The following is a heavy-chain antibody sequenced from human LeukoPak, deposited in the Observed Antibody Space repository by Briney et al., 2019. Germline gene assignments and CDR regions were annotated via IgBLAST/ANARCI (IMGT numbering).Heavy chain of an antibody. CDR1: GYTFTSYG. D-gene: IGHD6-19*01. CDR3: AREGSGWSDLIFDY. CDR2: ISAYNGNT. Sequence: ALVKVSCKASGYTFTSYGISWVRQAPGQGLEWMGWISAYNGNTNYAQKLQGRVTMTTDTSTSTAYMELRSLRSDDTAVYYCAREGSGWSDLIFDYWGQGTLVTVSS. J-gene: IGHJ4*02. V-gene: IGHV1-18*01.